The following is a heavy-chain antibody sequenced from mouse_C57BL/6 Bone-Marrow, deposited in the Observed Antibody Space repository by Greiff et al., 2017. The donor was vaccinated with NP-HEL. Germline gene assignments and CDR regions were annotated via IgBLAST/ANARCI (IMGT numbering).Heavy chain of an antibody. D-gene: IGHD2-2*01. CDR3: ARSGYDVESWFAY. V-gene: IGHV5-17*01. CDR2: ISSGSSTI. CDR1: GFTFSDYG. J-gene: IGHJ3*01. Sequence: EVQGVESGGGLVKPGGSLKLSCAASGFTFSDYGMHWVRQAPEKGLEWVAYISSGSSTIYYADTVKGRFTIYRDNAKNNLFLQMTSLRSEDTAMYYCARSGYDVESWFAYWGQGTLVTVSA.